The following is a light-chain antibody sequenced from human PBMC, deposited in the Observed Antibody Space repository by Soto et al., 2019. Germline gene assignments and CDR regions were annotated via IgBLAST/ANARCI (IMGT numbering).Light chain of an antibody. Sequence: QSVLTQPRSVSGSPGQSVTISCTGTSSDVGGSNHVSWYQHHPGKAPKLTIYDVNKRPSGVPDRFSGSKSGNTASLTISGLQADDESDYYCSSSAGIYTFVFGTGTKLTVL. V-gene: IGLV2-11*01. J-gene: IGLJ1*01. CDR3: SSSAGIYTFV. CDR2: DVN. CDR1: SSDVGGSNH.